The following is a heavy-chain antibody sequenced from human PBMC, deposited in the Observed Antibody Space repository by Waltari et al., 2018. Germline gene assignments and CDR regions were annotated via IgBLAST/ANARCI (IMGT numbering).Heavy chain of an antibody. Sequence: VQLVQSGAEVKKPGASVKVSCKASGFTFTSNWMAWVRQAPGKGLEWVANINQDGSEKRYVDSVKGRFTISRDNARNSLYLQLNSLRAEDTALYYCARDYYYYMDVWGKGTTVTVSS. CDR3: ARDYYYYMDV. J-gene: IGHJ6*03. CDR1: GFTFTSNW. V-gene: IGHV3-7*01. CDR2: INQDGSEK.